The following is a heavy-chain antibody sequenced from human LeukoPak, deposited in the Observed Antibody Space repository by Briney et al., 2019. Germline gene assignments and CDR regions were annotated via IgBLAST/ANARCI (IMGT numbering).Heavy chain of an antibody. V-gene: IGHV4-39*07. Sequence: SETLSLTCTVSGGSISSSSYYWGWIRQPPGKGLEWIGSIYYSGSTYYNPSLKSRVTISVDTSKNQFSLKLSPVTAADTAVYYCARAYRARYFDYWGQGTLVTVSS. D-gene: IGHD6-6*01. CDR3: ARAYRARYFDY. CDR2: IYYSGST. CDR1: GGSISSSSYY. J-gene: IGHJ4*02.